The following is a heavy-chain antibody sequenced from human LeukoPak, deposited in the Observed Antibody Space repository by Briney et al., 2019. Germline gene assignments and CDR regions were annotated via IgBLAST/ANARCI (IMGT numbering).Heavy chain of an antibody. D-gene: IGHD6-6*01. CDR3: ARSPSSSTSSWFDP. Sequence: NPSETLFLTCTVSGGSISSYYWSWIRQPAGQGLEWIGRIYTSGSTNYNPSLKSRVTMSVDTSKNQFSLKLRSVTAADTAVYYCARSPSSSTSSWFDPWGQGTLVTVSS. CDR2: IYTSGST. CDR1: GGSISSYY. V-gene: IGHV4-4*07. J-gene: IGHJ5*02.